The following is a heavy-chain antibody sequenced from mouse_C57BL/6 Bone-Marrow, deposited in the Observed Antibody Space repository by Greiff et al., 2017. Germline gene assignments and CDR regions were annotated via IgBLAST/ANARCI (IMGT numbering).Heavy chain of an antibody. D-gene: IGHD1-1*01. CDR3: AGTTVVDTSFDY. CDR1: GYTFTSYW. J-gene: IGHJ2*01. Sequence: QVQLQQPGPELVKPGASVKLSCKASGYTFTSYWMHWVKQRPGQGLEWIGNINPSNGGTNYNEKFKSKATLTVDKSSNTAYMQLSSLTSEDSAVYYCAGTTVVDTSFDYWGQGTPLTVSS. CDR2: INPSNGGT. V-gene: IGHV1-53*01.